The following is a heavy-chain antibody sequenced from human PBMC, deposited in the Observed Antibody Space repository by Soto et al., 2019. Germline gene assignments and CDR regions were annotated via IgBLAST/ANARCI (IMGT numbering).Heavy chain of an antibody. CDR2: IYYGGST. J-gene: IGHJ6*02. V-gene: IGHV4-59*01. CDR1: GGSISSYY. D-gene: IGHD1-26*01. CDR3: ARGSGSYYYYYGMDV. Sequence: SETLSLTCTVSGGSISSYYWSWIRQPPGKGLEWIGYIYYGGSTNYNPSLKSRVTISVDTSKNQFSLKLSSVTAADTAVYYCARGSGSYYYYYGMDVWGQGTTVTVSS.